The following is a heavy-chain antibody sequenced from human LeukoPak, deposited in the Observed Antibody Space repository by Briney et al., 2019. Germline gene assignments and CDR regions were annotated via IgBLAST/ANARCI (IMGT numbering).Heavy chain of an antibody. CDR3: ARAGIAVAGHYYGMDV. D-gene: IGHD6-19*01. J-gene: IGHJ6*02. CDR2: IYPGDSDT. CDR1: GYSFTSYW. Sequence: GETLKISCEASGYSFTSYWIGWVRQMPGKGLEWMGIIYPGDSDTRYSPSFQGQVTISADKSISTAYLQWSSLKASDTAMYYCARAGIAVAGHYYGMDVWGQGTTVTVSS. V-gene: IGHV5-51*01.